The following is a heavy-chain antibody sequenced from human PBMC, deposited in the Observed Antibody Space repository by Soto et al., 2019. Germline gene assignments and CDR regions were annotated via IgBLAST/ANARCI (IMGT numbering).Heavy chain of an antibody. CDR2: ISGSDGKT. V-gene: IGHV3-23*01. CDR3: AKWSYLDY. CDR1: GFSFASFA. Sequence: GGSLRLSRTTSGFSFASFAVTWVRQAPGKGLEWVATISGSDGKTYYADSVKGRFSISRDTSRNTLYLQMNSLRADDTAIYYCAKWSYLDYWGQGTRVTVSS. J-gene: IGHJ4*02. D-gene: IGHD3-3*01.